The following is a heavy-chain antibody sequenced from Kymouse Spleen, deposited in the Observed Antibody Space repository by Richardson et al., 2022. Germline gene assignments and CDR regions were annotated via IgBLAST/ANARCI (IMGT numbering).Heavy chain of an antibody. CDR1: GFTFSSYG. CDR3: ARRTTVTYFDY. CDR2: IWYDGSNK. Sequence: QVQLVESGGGVVQPGRSLRLSCAASGFTFSSYGMHWVRQAPGKGLEWVAVIWYDGSNKYYADSVKGRFTISRDNSKNTLYLQMNSLRAEDTAVYYCARRTTVTYFDYWGQGTLVTVSS. J-gene: IGHJ4*02. D-gene: IGHD4-17*01. V-gene: IGHV3-33*01.